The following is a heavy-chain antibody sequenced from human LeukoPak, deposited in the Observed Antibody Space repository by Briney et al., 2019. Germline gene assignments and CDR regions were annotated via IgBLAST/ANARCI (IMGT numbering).Heavy chain of an antibody. CDR3: ARDSLTGYSSSWYYDH. CDR2: ISSSSSTI. J-gene: IGHJ4*02. Sequence: PGGSLRLSCAASGFTFSSYSMNWVRQAPGKGLEWASYISSSSSTIYYADSVKGRFTISRDNAKNSLYLQMNSLRVEDTAVYYSARDSLTGYSSSWYYDHWGQGTLVTVSS. V-gene: IGHV3-48*01. D-gene: IGHD6-13*01. CDR1: GFTFSSYS.